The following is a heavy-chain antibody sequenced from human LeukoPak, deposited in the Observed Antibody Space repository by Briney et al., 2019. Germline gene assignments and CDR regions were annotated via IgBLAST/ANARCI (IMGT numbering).Heavy chain of an antibody. CDR1: GGSFSGYY. D-gene: IGHD6-6*01. CDR3: ARGRIAARNWSDP. J-gene: IGHJ5*02. V-gene: IGHV4-34*01. CDR2: INHSGST. Sequence: SETLSLTCAVYGGSFSGYYWSWIRQPPGKGLEWIGEINHSGSTNYNPSLKSRVTISVDTSKNQFSLKLSSVTAADTAVYYCARGRIAARNWSDPWGQGTLVTVSS.